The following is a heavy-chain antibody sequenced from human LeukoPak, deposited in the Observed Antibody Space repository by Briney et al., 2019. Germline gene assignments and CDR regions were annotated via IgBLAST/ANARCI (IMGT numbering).Heavy chain of an antibody. CDR2: INPSGGST. CDR1: GYTFTSSY. V-gene: IGHV1-46*01. Sequence: ASVKVSCKASGYTFTSSYMHWVRQAPGQGLEWMGIINPSGGSTRYAQKFQGRVIMTRDTSTSTVDMELSSLRSEDTAVYYCARSSGRSPNRDYMDVWGKGTTVIISS. D-gene: IGHD1-14*01. CDR3: ARSSGRSPNRDYMDV. J-gene: IGHJ6*03.